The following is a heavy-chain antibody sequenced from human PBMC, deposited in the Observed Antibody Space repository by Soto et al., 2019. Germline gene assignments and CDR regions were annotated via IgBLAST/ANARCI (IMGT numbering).Heavy chain of an antibody. CDR3: ARVPIRLLWFGEWYFDY. CDR1: GFTFSSYA. D-gene: IGHD3-10*01. J-gene: IGHJ4*02. CDR2: ISYDGSNK. Sequence: QVQLVESGGGVVQPGRSLRLSCAASGFTFSSYAMHWVRQAPGKGLEWVAVISYDGSNKYYADSVKGRFTISRDNSKNTLYLQMNRLRAEDTAVYYCARVPIRLLWFGEWYFDYWGQGTLVTVSS. V-gene: IGHV3-30-3*01.